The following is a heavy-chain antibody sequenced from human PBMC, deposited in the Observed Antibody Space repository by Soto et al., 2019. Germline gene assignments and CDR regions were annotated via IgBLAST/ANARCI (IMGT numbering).Heavy chain of an antibody. D-gene: IGHD1-1*01. CDR3: AHRAGLQGNWNGGYFDY. V-gene: IGHV2-5*02. Sequence: QITLKESGPTRVKPTQTLTLTCTFSGFSLSTSGVGVGWIRQPPGKALERLALIYWDDDKRYSPSLKSRLTITKGTYKTQGVLTMPGMDPVDTATYDGAHRAGLQGNWNGGYFDYWGQGALVTVSS. CDR1: GFSLSTSGVG. CDR2: IYWDDDK. J-gene: IGHJ4*02.